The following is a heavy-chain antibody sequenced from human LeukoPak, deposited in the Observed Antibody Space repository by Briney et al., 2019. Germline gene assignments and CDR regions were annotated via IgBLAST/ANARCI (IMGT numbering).Heavy chain of an antibody. V-gene: IGHV3-7*01. CDR3: ASAGFCDY. J-gene: IGHJ4*02. CDR2: IKEDGSEK. D-gene: IGHD2-15*01. Sequence: GGSLRLSCAASGFTFSRYWMNWVRQTPGKGLEWVANIKEDGSEKNYVDSVKGRFTISRDNTKNSLYLQMNSLTAEETAVYYCASAGFCDYWGQGTLVTVSS. CDR1: GFTFSRYW.